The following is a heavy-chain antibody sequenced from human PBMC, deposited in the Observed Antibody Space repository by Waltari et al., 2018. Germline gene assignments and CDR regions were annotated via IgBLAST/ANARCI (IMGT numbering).Heavy chain of an antibody. CDR1: GFTFSSYS. J-gene: IGHJ6*02. CDR2: ISSSSSYI. Sequence: EVQLVESGGGLVKPGGSLRLSCAASGFTFSSYSMNWVRQAPGKGVAWVSSISSSSSYIYYADSVKGRFTISRDNAKNSLYLQMNSLRAEDTAVYYCARDRWDTIFGVVIGNYYYGMDVWGQGTTVTVSS. CDR3: ARDRWDTIFGVVIGNYYYGMDV. D-gene: IGHD3-3*01. V-gene: IGHV3-21*01.